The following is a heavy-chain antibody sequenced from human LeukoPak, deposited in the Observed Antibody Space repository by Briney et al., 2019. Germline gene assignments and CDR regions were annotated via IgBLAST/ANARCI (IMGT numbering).Heavy chain of an antibody. Sequence: PSETLSLTCAVYGGSFGGYYWSWIRQPPGKGLEWIGEINHSGSTNYNPSLKSRVTISVDTSKNQFSLKLSSVTAADTAVYYCARGGELIAARPYYYYYMDVWGKGTTVTVSS. CDR2: INHSGST. J-gene: IGHJ6*03. CDR1: GGSFGGYY. V-gene: IGHV4-34*01. CDR3: ARGGELIAARPYYYYYMDV. D-gene: IGHD6-6*01.